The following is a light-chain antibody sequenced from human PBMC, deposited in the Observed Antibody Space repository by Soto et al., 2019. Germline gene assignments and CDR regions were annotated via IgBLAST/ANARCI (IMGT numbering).Light chain of an antibody. J-gene: IGLJ2*01. V-gene: IGLV2-14*01. Sequence: QSALTQPASVSGSPGQPISISCTGSSDDVGGYDYVSWYQQRPGKAPKLIIYQVSARPSGVSDRFSGSRSGNTASLTISGLRSEDEADYYCSSYTVTTTIIFGGGTQLTVL. CDR2: QVS. CDR1: SDDVGGYDY. CDR3: SSYTVTTTII.